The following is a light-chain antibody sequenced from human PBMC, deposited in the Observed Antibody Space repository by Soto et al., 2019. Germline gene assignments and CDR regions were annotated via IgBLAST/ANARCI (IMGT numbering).Light chain of an antibody. Sequence: DIPMTQSPSTLSASVGDRVTITCRARGQINKWLAWYQQKPGKAPQLLISDASSLESGVPSRFSGSGSGTEVTLTISSLQPDDFETYSCHKGKSYPWTFGQGTKVAIK. J-gene: IGKJ1*01. CDR3: HKGKSYPWT. CDR1: GQINKW. V-gene: IGKV1-5*01. CDR2: DAS.